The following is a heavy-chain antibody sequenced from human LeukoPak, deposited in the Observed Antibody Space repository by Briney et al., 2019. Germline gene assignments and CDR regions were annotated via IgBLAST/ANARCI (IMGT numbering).Heavy chain of an antibody. V-gene: IGHV3-30-3*01. CDR1: GFTFSDFP. CDR2: ISFDGSSK. D-gene: IGHD1-26*01. J-gene: IGHJ3*02. CDR3: ARRTSGYSKFWYEVGSFDI. Sequence: GRSPRLSCAASGFTFSDFPMHWVRQAPGKGLEWVAVISFDGSSKYYEDAVKGRFTISKDNSKNTLYLQMNGLGTEDTAVYYCARRTSGYSKFWYEVGSFDIWGQGTTVTVSS.